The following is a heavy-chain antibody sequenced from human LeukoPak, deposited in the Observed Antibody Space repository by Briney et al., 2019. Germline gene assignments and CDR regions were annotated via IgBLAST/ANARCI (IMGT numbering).Heavy chain of an antibody. Sequence: GASVKVSCKASGGTFSSYAISWVRQAPGQGLEWMGGIIPIFGTANYAQKFQGRVTITTDESTSTAYMGLSSLRSEDTAVYYCARSMTYYYDSSGYYPDYWGQGTLVTVSS. CDR3: ARSMTYYYDSSGYYPDY. CDR2: IIPIFGTA. D-gene: IGHD3-22*01. J-gene: IGHJ4*02. V-gene: IGHV1-69*05. CDR1: GGTFSSYA.